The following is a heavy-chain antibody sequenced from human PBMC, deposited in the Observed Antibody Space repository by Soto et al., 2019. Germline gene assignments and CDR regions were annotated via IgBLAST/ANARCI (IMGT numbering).Heavy chain of an antibody. D-gene: IGHD3-22*01. J-gene: IGHJ3*02. CDR1: GGSISSYY. Sequence: SETLSLTCTVSGGSISSYYWSWIRQPAGKGLEWIGRIYTSGSTNYNPSLKSRVTMSVDTSKNQVSLKLSSVTAADTAVYYCARGENYYDSSGIDVFDIWGQGTMVTVSS. V-gene: IGHV4-4*07. CDR3: ARGENYYDSSGIDVFDI. CDR2: IYTSGST.